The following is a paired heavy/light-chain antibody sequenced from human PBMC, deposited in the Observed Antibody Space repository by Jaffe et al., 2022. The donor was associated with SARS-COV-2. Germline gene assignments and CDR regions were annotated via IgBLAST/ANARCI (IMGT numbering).Light chain of an antibody. V-gene: IGLV2-11*01. CDR1: SSDVGAYNY. Sequence: QSALTQPRSVSGSPGQSVTISCSGTSSDVGAYNYVSWYQQHPGEAPKLIFYDVTERPSGVPDRFSASKSGNTASLTISDLQTEDEADYYCCSYAGSYTRNWVFGGGTKLTVL. J-gene: IGLJ3*02. CDR2: DVT. CDR3: CSYAGSYTRNWV.
Heavy chain of an antibody. D-gene: IGHD6-13*01. Sequence: QVQLVESGGGVVQPGRSLRLSCAASGFSFSNFAMHWVRQAPGKGLEWVAVISYDGSIEYYTDSVKGRLTISRDNSKNTLYLQMNSLRAEDTAVYYCARPSSKYHFYYYMDVWGEGTTVTVSS. V-gene: IGHV3-30*04. J-gene: IGHJ6*03. CDR3: ARPSSKYHFYYYMDV. CDR2: ISYDGSIE. CDR1: GFSFSNFA.